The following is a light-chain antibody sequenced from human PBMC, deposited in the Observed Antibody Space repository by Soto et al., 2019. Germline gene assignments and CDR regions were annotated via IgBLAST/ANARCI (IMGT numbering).Light chain of an antibody. J-gene: IGKJ2*01. CDR3: QQRSTWLYT. CDR1: QDVSIF. CDR2: DAS. V-gene: IGKV3-11*02. Sequence: EILLAQSPATLSLSPGERATLSCKASQDVSIFLAWYQQKPGQAPRLLIHDASNRATGVPARFSGSGSGRDCTLTITSLEPEDFAVYYCQQRSTWLYTFGQGTKLE.